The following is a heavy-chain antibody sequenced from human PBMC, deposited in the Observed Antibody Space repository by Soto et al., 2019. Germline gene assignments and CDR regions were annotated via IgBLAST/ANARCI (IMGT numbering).Heavy chain of an antibody. CDR1: GYTFTDYC. Sequence: EVQLVQSGAEVRKPGESLKISCQISGYTFTDYCIAWVRQMPGKGLEWMGIIFPADSEVRYRPSFRGHVTISADTSISTAYLPWSSLEASDTAIYYCARPFYRGYCTDGVCYSYDYWGHGTLVTVSS. CDR3: ARPFYRGYCTDGVCYSYDY. CDR2: IFPADSEV. D-gene: IGHD2-8*01. J-gene: IGHJ4*01. V-gene: IGHV5-51*01.